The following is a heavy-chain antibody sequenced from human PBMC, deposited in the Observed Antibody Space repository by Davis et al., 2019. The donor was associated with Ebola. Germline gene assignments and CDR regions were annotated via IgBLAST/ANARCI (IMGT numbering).Heavy chain of an antibody. CDR3: ARLHEGD. V-gene: IGHV4-59*08. D-gene: IGHD3-16*01. CDR2: IYYSGST. J-gene: IGHJ3*01. Sequence: MPGGSLRLSCTVSGGSISSYYWSWIRQPPGKGLEWIGYIYYSGSTDYNPSLKSRVTISVDTSKNQFSLNLSSVTAADTAVYYCARLHEGDWGQGTMVTVSS. CDR1: GGSISSYY.